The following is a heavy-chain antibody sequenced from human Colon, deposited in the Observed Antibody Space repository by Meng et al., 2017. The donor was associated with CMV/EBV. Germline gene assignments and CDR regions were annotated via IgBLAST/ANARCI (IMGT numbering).Heavy chain of an antibody. D-gene: IGHD2-2*01. V-gene: IGHV3-15*01. CDR1: GFTSQFSFANAW. CDR2: IKSRSDGGTV. J-gene: IGHJ4*02. Sequence: GESLKISCAASGFTSQFSFANAWMTWVRQAPGKGLEWVGQIKSRSDGGTVDYGEPVRGRFTISRDDGRNTLYLQMDSLRSEDTAVYYCAKTCSSSTCYPWGQGTLVTVSS. CDR3: AKTCSSSTCYP.